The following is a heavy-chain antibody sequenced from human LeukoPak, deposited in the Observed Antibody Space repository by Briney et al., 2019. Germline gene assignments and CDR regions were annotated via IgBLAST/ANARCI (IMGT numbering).Heavy chain of an antibody. Sequence: PGGSLRLSCAASGFTFSSYAMSWVRQAPGKGLEWVANIKQDGSEKYYVDSVKGRFTISRDNAKNSLYLQMNSLRAEDTAVYYCARYGSGSYYIGGIDYWGQGTLVTVSS. V-gene: IGHV3-7*01. CDR2: IKQDGSEK. CDR3: ARYGSGSYYIGGIDY. J-gene: IGHJ4*02. CDR1: GFTFSSYA. D-gene: IGHD3-10*01.